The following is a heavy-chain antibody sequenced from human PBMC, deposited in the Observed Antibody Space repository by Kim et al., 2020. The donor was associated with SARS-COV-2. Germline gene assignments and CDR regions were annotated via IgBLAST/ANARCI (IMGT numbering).Heavy chain of an antibody. D-gene: IGHD4-17*01. CDR2: IWYDGNNK. J-gene: IGHJ4*02. CDR1: GFSFSKYG. CDR3: AKGPADSGDPTEN. Sequence: GKSLRLSCAASGFSFSKYGMHWVRQAPGKGLECVAVIWYDGNNKYYADSVKGRFTISRDNSKNTLYLQMNSLRVEDTAMYYCAKGPADSGDPTENWGQGT. V-gene: IGHV3-33*06.